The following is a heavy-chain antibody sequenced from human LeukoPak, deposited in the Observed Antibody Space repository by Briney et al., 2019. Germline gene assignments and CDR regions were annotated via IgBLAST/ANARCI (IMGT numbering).Heavy chain of an antibody. Sequence: AASVKVSCKASGGTFSSYAISWVRQAPGQGLEWMGRIIPILGIANYAQKFQGRVTITADKSTSTAYMELSSLRSEDTAVYHCASVEMATNEPNYYYGMDVWGQGTTVTVSS. CDR1: GGTFSSYA. CDR3: ASVEMATNEPNYYYGMDV. CDR2: IIPILGIA. D-gene: IGHD5-24*01. J-gene: IGHJ6*02. V-gene: IGHV1-69*04.